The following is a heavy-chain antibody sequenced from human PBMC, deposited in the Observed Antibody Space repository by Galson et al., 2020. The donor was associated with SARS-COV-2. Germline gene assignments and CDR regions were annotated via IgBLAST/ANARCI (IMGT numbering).Heavy chain of an antibody. Sequence: KISCKASGGTFSSYAISWVRQAPGQGLEWMGGIIPIFGTANYAQKFQGRVTITTDESTSTAYMELSSLRSEDTAVYYCARAHYYDSSGRAFDIWGQGTMVTVSS. CDR2: IIPIFGTA. J-gene: IGHJ3*02. D-gene: IGHD3-22*01. V-gene: IGHV1-69*05. CDR1: GGTFSSYA. CDR3: ARAHYYDSSGRAFDI.